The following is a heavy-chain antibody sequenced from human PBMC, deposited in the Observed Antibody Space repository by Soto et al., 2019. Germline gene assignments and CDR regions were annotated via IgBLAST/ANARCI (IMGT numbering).Heavy chain of an antibody. CDR1: GGSISSSSYY. D-gene: IGHD3-10*01. CDR2: IFISGST. J-gene: IGHJ5*02. V-gene: IGHV4-39*01. CDR3: ARQAMVRGLTGWFDP. Sequence: PSETLSLTCTVSGGSISSSSYYWGWIRQPPGKGLEWIGSIFISGSTYYNPSLKSRLTISVDTSKNQFSLKLSSVTAADTALYYCARQAMVRGLTGWFDPWGQGNLVTVSS.